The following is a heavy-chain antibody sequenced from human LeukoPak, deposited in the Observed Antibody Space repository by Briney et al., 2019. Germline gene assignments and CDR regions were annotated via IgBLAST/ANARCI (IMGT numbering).Heavy chain of an antibody. CDR2: IYYSGGT. CDR3: ATQSYYDTSGVYGMDV. D-gene: IGHD3-22*01. J-gene: IGHJ6*02. Sequence: SETLSLTCSVSGGSISSRNYYWGWIRQPPGKKLEWIGSIYYSGGTYYNPSLKSRVTISADTSKNQFSLKLNSVTVADTAVYYCATQSYYDTSGVYGMDVWGQGTTVTVSS. V-gene: IGHV4-39*01. CDR1: GGSISSRNYY.